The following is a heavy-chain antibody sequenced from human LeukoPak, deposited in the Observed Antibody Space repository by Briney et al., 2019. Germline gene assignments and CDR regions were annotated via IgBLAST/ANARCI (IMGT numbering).Heavy chain of an antibody. CDR3: ARDSGYSGYDSHQAFDI. CDR1: GGSISSGGYY. CDR2: IYHSGST. D-gene: IGHD5-12*01. J-gene: IGHJ3*02. Sequence: PSQTLSLTCTVSGGSISSGGYYWSWIRQPPGKGLEWIGYIYHSGSTYYNPSLKSRVTISVDRSKNQFSLKLSSVTAADTAVYYCARDSGYSGYDSHQAFDIWGQGTMVTVSS. V-gene: IGHV4-30-2*01.